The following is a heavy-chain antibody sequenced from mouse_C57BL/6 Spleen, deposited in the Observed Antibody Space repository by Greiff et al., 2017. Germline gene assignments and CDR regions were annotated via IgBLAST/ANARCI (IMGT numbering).Heavy chain of an antibody. CDR3: ARFGYYAMDD. CDR1: GYTFTSYW. V-gene: IGHV1-52*01. Sequence: QVQLQQPGAELVRPGSSVKLSCKASGYTFTSYWMHWVKQRPIQGLEWIGNIDPSDSDTHYNQKFKDKATLTVDKSSSTAYMQLSSLTSEDSAVYYCARFGYYAMDDWGQGTSVTVSS. CDR2: IDPSDSDT. J-gene: IGHJ4*01.